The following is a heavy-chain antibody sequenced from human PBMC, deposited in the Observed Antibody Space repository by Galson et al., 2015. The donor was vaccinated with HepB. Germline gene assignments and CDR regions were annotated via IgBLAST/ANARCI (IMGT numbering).Heavy chain of an antibody. D-gene: IGHD6-13*01. Sequence: SLRLSCAVSGFTFSSTWMSWVRQAPGKGLEWVANINKDGSEKYYVDSVEGRFTISRDNAKNSLYLQMNSLRADDTALYYCASPLAAPGTVASWGQGTLVTVSS. CDR3: ASPLAAPGTVAS. CDR1: GFTFSSTW. J-gene: IGHJ5*01. CDR2: INKDGSEK. V-gene: IGHV3-7*03.